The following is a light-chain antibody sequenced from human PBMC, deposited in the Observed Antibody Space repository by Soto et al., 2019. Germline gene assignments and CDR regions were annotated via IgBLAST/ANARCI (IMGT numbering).Light chain of an antibody. Sequence: QSVLTQPSSASASLGSSVKLTCTLSSGHSSYIIAWHQQQPGKAPRSLMKLEGSGSYNKGSGVRDRCSGSSSGADRYLTISRLQSEDESDYYCETWDRNTWVFGGGTKLTVL. CDR1: SGHSSYI. CDR2: LEGSGSY. V-gene: IGLV4-60*03. J-gene: IGLJ3*02. CDR3: ETWDRNTWV.